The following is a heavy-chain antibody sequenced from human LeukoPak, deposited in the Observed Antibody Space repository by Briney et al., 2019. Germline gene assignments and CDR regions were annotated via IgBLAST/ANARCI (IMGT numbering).Heavy chain of an antibody. J-gene: IGHJ4*02. V-gene: IGHV1-18*01. CDR3: ARNYDSSGYYHYFDY. Sequence: GASVKVSCKASGYTFTGYGISWVRQAPGQGLEWMGWISAYNGNTNYAQKLQGRVTMTTDTSTSTAYMELRSLRSDDTAVYYCARNYDSSGYYHYFDYWGQGTLVTVSS. CDR1: GYTFTGYG. CDR2: ISAYNGNT. D-gene: IGHD3-22*01.